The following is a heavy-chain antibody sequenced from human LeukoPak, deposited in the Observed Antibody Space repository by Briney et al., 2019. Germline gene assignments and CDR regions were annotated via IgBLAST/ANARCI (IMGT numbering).Heavy chain of an antibody. CDR1: GGSFSGYY. CDR3: ARALPKLGYCSSTSCYAVYFDY. D-gene: IGHD2-2*01. V-gene: IGHV4-34*01. CDR2: INHSGST. J-gene: IGHJ4*02. Sequence: SETLSLTCAVYGGSFSGYYWSWIRQPPGKGLEWIGEINHSGSTNYNPSLKSRVTISVDTSKNQFSLKLSSVTAADTAVYYCARALPKLGYCSSTSCYAVYFDYWGQGTLVTVSS.